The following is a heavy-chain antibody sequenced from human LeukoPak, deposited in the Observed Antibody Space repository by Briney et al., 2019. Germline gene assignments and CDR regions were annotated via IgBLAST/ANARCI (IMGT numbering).Heavy chain of an antibody. D-gene: IGHD5-12*01. V-gene: IGHV1-2*02. CDR1: GYTFTAYY. CDR2: INPNSGGT. CDR3: AREEAIDY. Sequence: ASVKVSCKASGYTFTAYYMHWVRQAPGQGLEWMGWINPNSGGTKYAQKFQGRVTMTRDTSISTAYMELSSLRSDDTAVYYCAREEAIDYWGQGTLVTVSS. J-gene: IGHJ4*02.